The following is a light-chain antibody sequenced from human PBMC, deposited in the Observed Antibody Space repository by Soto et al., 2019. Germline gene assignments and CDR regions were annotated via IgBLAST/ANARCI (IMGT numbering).Light chain of an antibody. CDR3: QHYNCYSEA. J-gene: IGKJ1*01. CDR2: KAS. Sequence: DIQMTQSPSTLSGSVGDRVTITCRASQTISSWLAWYQQKPGKAPKLLIYKASTLKSGVPSRFSGSGSGTEFTLTISSLQPDDFATYYCQHYNCYSEAFGQRTKVELK. V-gene: IGKV1-5*03. CDR1: QTISSW.